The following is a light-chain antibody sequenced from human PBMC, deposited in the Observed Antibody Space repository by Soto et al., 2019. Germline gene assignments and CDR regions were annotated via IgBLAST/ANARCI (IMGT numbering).Light chain of an antibody. J-gene: IGKJ3*01. Sequence: EIVLTQSPATLSLSPGERATLSCRASQSVSSYLAWYQQKPGQAPRLLIYDASNRATGIPARFSGSGSGTDFTLTISSLEPEDFAVYYCQQRSNWPPITFGPGTQVDIK. CDR2: DAS. CDR3: QQRSNWPPIT. V-gene: IGKV3-11*01. CDR1: QSVSSY.